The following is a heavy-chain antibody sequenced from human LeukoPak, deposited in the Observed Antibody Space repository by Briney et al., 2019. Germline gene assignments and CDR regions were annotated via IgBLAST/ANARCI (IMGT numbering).Heavy chain of an antibody. V-gene: IGHV1-2*02. CDR3: ASGSGSQDY. D-gene: IGHD1-26*01. J-gene: IGHJ4*02. Sequence: GASVKVSCKASGYTFTGYYIHWVRRAPGQGLEWMGWLNPNSGDTTYSQRFQDRVTMTRDTSINTAYMELSSLTSDDTAVYYCASGSGSQDYWGQGTLVTVSS. CDR1: GYTFTGYY. CDR2: LNPNSGDT.